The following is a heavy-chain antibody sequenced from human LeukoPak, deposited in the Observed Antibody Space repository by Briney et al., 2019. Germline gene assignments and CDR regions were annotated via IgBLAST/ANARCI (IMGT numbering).Heavy chain of an antibody. CDR1: GGSISSYY. Sequence: SETLSLTCTVSGGSISSYYWSWLRQPAGKGLEWIGRIYTSGSTNYNPSLESRVTMSVDTSKNQFSLKLSSVTAADTAVYYCARDARQQWLVYYFDYWGQGTLVTVSS. J-gene: IGHJ4*02. D-gene: IGHD6-19*01. V-gene: IGHV4-4*07. CDR2: IYTSGST. CDR3: ARDARQQWLVYYFDY.